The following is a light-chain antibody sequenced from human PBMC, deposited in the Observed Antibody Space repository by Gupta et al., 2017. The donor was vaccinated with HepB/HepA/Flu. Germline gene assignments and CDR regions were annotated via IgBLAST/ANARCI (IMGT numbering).Light chain of an antibody. Sequence: TITCRASQSISSYLNWYQQKPGKAPKLLIYAASSLQSGVPSRFSGSGSGTDFTLTISSLQPEDFATDYCQQSYRTPQTCGQGTKVEIK. CDR3: QQSYRTPQT. J-gene: IGKJ1*01. CDR2: AAS. V-gene: IGKV1-39*01. CDR1: QSISSY.